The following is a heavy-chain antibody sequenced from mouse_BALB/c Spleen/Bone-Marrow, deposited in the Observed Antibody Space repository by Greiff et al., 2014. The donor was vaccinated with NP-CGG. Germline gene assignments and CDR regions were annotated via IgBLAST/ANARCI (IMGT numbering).Heavy chain of an antibody. D-gene: IGHD2-14*01. V-gene: IGHV1-4*01. Sequence: LQESGAELARPGASVKMSCKASGYTFTSYTMHWVKQRPGQGLEWIGYINPSSGYTNYNQKFKDKATLTADKSSSTAYMQRRTRTSEDSAVYYCERYGYDWYFDVGGAGTPVPFPT. CDR2: INPSSGYT. J-gene: IGHJ1*01. CDR3: ERYGYDWYFDV. CDR1: GYTFTSYT.